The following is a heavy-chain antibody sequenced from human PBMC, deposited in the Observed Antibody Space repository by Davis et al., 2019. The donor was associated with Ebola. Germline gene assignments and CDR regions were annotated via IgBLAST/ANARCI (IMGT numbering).Heavy chain of an antibody. CDR3: ARVASYGDYFDY. V-gene: IGHV4-31*03. CDR1: GGSISSGGYY. D-gene: IGHD4-17*01. CDR2: IYYSGST. J-gene: IGHJ4*02. Sequence: MPSETLSLTCTVSGGSISSGGYYWSWIRQHPGKGLEWIGYIYYSGSTYYNPSLKSRVTISGDTSKNQFSLKLSSVTAADTAVYYCARVASYGDYFDYWGLGTLVTVSS.